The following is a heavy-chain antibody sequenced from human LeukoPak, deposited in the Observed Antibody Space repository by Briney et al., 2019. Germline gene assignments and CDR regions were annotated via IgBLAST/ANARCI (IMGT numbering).Heavy chain of an antibody. V-gene: IGHV4-39*01. CDR2: IYYSGST. CDR3: ARQAAIVVVPAARAWFDP. D-gene: IGHD2-2*01. J-gene: IGHJ5*02. CDR1: GGSISSSSYY. Sequence: SETLSLTCTVPGGSISSSSYYWGWIRQPPGKGLEWIGSIYYSGSTYYNPSLKSRVTISVDTSKNQFSLKLSSVTAADTAVYYCARQAAIVVVPAARAWFDPWGQGTLVTVSS.